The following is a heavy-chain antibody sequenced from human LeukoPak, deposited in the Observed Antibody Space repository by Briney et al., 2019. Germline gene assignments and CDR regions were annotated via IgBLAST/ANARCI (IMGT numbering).Heavy chain of an antibody. D-gene: IGHD3-16*01. CDR2: ISGSTGNT. Sequence: QTGGSLRLSCAASGSTFDKYAMSWVRQAPGKGLEWVSLISGSTGNTYYADSVQGRFIISRDTSKDMLFLQMNSLRAEDTAVYYCARLPTRLREGYYFYYGMDVWGQGTTVTVSS. V-gene: IGHV3-23*01. J-gene: IGHJ6*02. CDR1: GSTFDKYA. CDR3: ARLPTRLREGYYFYYGMDV.